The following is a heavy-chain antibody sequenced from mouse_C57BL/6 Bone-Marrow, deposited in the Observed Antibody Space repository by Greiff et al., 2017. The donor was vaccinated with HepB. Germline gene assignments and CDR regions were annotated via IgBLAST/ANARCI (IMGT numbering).Heavy chain of an antibody. V-gene: IGHV1-81*01. CDR1: GYTFTSYG. CDR3: AREGERLHFDY. J-gene: IGHJ2*01. D-gene: IGHD2-12*01. Sequence: VQLVESGAELARPGASVKLSCKASGYTFTSYGISWVKQRTGQGLEWIGEIYPRSGNTYYNEKFKGKATLTADKSSSTAYIELRSLTSEDSAVYFCAREGERLHFDYWGQGTTLTVSS. CDR2: IYPRSGNT.